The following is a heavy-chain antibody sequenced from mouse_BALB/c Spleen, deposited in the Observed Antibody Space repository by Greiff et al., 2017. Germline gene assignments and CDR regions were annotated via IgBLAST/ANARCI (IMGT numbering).Heavy chain of an antibody. CDR1: GYSFTSYW. V-gene: IGHV1S126*01. Sequence: QVQLKQSGPQLVRPGASVKISCKASGYSFTSYWMHWVKQRPGQGLEWIGMIDPSDSETRLNQKFKDKATLTVDKSSSTAYMQLSSPTSEDSAVYYCAREGAYGNYGLDYWGQGTTLTVSS. D-gene: IGHD2-1*01. CDR2: IDPSDSET. CDR3: AREGAYGNYGLDY. J-gene: IGHJ2*01.